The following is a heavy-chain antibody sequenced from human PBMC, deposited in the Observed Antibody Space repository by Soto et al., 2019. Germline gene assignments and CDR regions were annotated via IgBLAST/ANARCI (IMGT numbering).Heavy chain of an antibody. J-gene: IGHJ4*02. D-gene: IGHD1-20*01. CDR1: GFTFSDYY. Sequence: QVQLVESGGGLVKPGGSLRLSCAASGFTFSDYYMSWIRQAPGKGLEWVSYISSSGSNKYYADSVKGRFTISRDNAKNSLYLQMNSLRVEDTSVYYCARGEDNWNPFPFDYWGQGSLVTVSS. V-gene: IGHV3-11*01. CDR3: ARGEDNWNPFPFDY. CDR2: ISSSGSNK.